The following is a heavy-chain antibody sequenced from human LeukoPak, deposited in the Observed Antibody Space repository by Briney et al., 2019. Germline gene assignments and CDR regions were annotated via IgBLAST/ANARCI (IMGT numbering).Heavy chain of an antibody. V-gene: IGHV3-74*01. CDR3: AISLTRTSDY. J-gene: IGHJ4*02. D-gene: IGHD1-7*01. CDR1: GFTFTSYW. CDR2: INSDGKST. Sequence: GGSLRLSCAASGFTFTSYWMHWVRPGPGKGLVWVSRINSDGKSTTYADSVKGRFTISRDNTKNTLYLEMNSLRAEDTAVYYCAISLTRTSDYWGRGTLVTVSS.